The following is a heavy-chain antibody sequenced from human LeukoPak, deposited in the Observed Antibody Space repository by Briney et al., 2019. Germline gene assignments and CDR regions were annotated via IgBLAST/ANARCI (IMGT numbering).Heavy chain of an antibody. Sequence: PSETLSLTCTVSGGSISSSSYYWGWIRQPPGKGLEWIGSIYYSGSTYYNPSLKSRVTISVDTSKNQFSLKLSSVTAADTAVYYCARSNFGLLTLFAYWGQGTLVTVSS. D-gene: IGHD3-22*01. J-gene: IGHJ4*02. CDR3: ARSNFGLLTLFAY. CDR2: IYYSGST. CDR1: GGSISSSSYY. V-gene: IGHV4-39*07.